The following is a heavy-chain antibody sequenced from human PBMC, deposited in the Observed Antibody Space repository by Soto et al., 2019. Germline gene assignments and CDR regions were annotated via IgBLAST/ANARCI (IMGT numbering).Heavy chain of an antibody. CDR2: ISYDGSNK. D-gene: IGHD6-19*01. V-gene: IGHV3-30-3*01. Sequence: GGSLGLSCAAAGFTFSSYGMRLVRQAPGKGLEWVAVISYDGSNKYYADSVKGQFTISRDNSKNTLYLQMNSLRAEDTAVYYCARDWAVAGTLFYNWFDPWGQGTLVTVSS. J-gene: IGHJ5*02. CDR3: ARDWAVAGTLFYNWFDP. CDR1: GFTFSSYG.